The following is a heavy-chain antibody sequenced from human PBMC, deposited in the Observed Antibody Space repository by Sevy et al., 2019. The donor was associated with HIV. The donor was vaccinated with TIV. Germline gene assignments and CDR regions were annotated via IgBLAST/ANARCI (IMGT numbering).Heavy chain of an antibody. Sequence: GGSLRLSCAASGFTFSNAWMSWVRQAPGKGLEWVGRIKSKIDGETTDYAAPVKGRFTISRDDSKNTLYLQMNSLKTEDTAVYYCTTVSGYSYGQEYFQHWGQGTLVTVSS. CDR3: TTVSGYSYGQEYFQH. CDR2: IKSKIDGETT. CDR1: GFTFSNAW. D-gene: IGHD5-18*01. J-gene: IGHJ1*01. V-gene: IGHV3-15*01.